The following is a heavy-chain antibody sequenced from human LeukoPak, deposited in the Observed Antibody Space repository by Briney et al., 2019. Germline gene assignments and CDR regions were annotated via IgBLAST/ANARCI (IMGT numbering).Heavy chain of an antibody. CDR3: ARDVGGSVSWLLR. Sequence: ASVKVSCKASGYTFTNYYMHWVRQAPGQGLEWMGVINPSGGSTNYAQKFQGRVTMTRDTSTSTVYMELSSLGSEDTAVYFCARDVGGSVSWLLRWGQGTLVTVSS. CDR2: INPSGGST. J-gene: IGHJ4*02. CDR1: GYTFTNYY. V-gene: IGHV1-46*01. D-gene: IGHD2-21*02.